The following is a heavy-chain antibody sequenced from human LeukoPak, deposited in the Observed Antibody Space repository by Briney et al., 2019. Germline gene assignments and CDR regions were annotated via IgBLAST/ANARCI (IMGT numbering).Heavy chain of an antibody. V-gene: IGHV3-21*01. D-gene: IGHD2-2*02. CDR2: ISSSSSYI. J-gene: IGHJ4*02. CDR3: ARESVLLYGGAFDY. CDR1: GFTFSSYS. Sequence: PGGSLRLSCAASGFTFSSYSMNWVRQAPGKGLEWVSSISSSSSYIYYADSVKGRFTISRDNAKNSLYLQMNSLRAEDTAVYYCARESVLLYGGAFDYWGQGTLVTVSS.